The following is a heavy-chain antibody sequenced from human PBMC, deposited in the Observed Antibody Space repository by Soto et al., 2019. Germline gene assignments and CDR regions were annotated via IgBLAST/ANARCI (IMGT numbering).Heavy chain of an antibody. V-gene: IGHV3-23*01. J-gene: IGHJ4*02. CDR3: VSWVSAHLDY. D-gene: IGHD2-8*01. CDR1: GFTFSSRP. CDR2: LNENGANT. Sequence: PGGSLRLSCAASGFTFSSRPMTWVRQAPGKGLEWVSTLNENGANTHYADSVKGRFTISRDNSRNTLDLQMNILRAEDTALYYCVSWVSAHLDYWGQGTLVTVSS.